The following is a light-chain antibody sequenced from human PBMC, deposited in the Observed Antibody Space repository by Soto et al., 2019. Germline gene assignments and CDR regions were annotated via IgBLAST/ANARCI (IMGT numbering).Light chain of an antibody. CDR1: SSNIGAGYD. CDR2: GNS. V-gene: IGLV1-40*01. J-gene: IGLJ1*01. CDR3: QSYDISSYD. Sequence: TQPPSVSGAPGQRVTISCTGSSSNIGAGYDVHWYQQLPGTAPKLLIYGNSNRPSGVPDRFSGSKSGTSASLAITGLQAEDEADYYCQSYDISSYDFGTGTKVTVL.